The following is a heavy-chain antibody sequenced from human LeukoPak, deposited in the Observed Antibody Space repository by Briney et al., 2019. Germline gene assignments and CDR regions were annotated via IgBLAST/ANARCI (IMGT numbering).Heavy chain of an antibody. Sequence: ASLTVSCTASGGTFSSYAISWVRHAPGQGLEWMGGTIPIFGTANYAQKFQGRVTITADESTSTAYKELTSLRSDDTAAYYCARALPYYDISTSPLTHPYSFDYWGQGTLVTVSS. CDR1: GGTFSSYA. V-gene: IGHV1-69*13. J-gene: IGHJ4*02. D-gene: IGHD3-9*01. CDR2: TIPIFGTA. CDR3: ARALPYYDISTSPLTHPYSFDY.